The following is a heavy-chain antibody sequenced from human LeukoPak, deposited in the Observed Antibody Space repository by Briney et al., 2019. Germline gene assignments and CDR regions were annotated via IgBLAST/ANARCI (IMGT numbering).Heavy chain of an antibody. CDR3: ARDHRRYCSGGSRYGY. V-gene: IGHV1-8*01. CDR1: GYTFTSYD. D-gene: IGHD2-15*01. J-gene: IGHJ4*02. CDR2: MNPNSGNT. Sequence: ASVKVSCKASGYTFTSYDINWVRPATGQGLEWMGWMNPNSGNTGYAQKFQGRVTMTRNTSISTAYMELSRLRSDDTAVYYCARDHRRYCSGGSRYGYWGQGTLVTVSS.